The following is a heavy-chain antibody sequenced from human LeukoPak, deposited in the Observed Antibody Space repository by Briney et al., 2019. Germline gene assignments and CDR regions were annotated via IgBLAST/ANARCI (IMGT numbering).Heavy chain of an antibody. J-gene: IGHJ5*01. D-gene: IGHD6-13*01. V-gene: IGHV1-2*02. CDR2: INPNSGGT. CDR1: GGTFSSYA. Sequence: ASVKVSCKASGGTFSSYAISWVRQAPGQGLEWMGWINPNSGGTNYAQKFQGRVTMTRDTSISTAYMELSRLRSDDTAVYYCARDFEDSSSWYWFDSWGQGTLVTVSS. CDR3: ARDFEDSSSWYWFDS.